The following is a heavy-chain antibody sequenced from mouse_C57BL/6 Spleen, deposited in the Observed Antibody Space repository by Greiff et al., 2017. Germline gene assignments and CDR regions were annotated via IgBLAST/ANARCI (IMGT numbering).Heavy chain of an antibody. V-gene: IGHV1-81*01. D-gene: IGHD1-1*01. CDR2: IYPRSGNT. CDR1: GYTFTSYG. J-gene: IGHJ2*01. CDR3: ARCRYYYGSSYRDYYFDY. Sequence: VKVVESGAELARPGASVKLSCKASGYTFTSYGISWVKQRTGQGLEWIGEIYPRSGNTYYNETFKGKATLTADKSSSTAYMGLRSLTSEDSAVYFCARCRYYYGSSYRDYYFDYWGQGTTLTVSS.